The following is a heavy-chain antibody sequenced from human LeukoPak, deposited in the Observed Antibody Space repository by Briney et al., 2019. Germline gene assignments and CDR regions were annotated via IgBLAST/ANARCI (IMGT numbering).Heavy chain of an antibody. V-gene: IGHV4-34*01. D-gene: IGHD3-16*01. J-gene: IGHJ4*02. CDR3: ARGRGFGVRESD. CDR2: INHSGST. Sequence: SETLSLTYAVYGGSFSGYYWSWIRQPPGKGLEWIGEINHSGSTNYNPSLKSRVTISVDTSKNQFSLKLSSVTAADTAVYYCARGRGFGVRESDWGQGTLVTVFS. CDR1: GGSFSGYY.